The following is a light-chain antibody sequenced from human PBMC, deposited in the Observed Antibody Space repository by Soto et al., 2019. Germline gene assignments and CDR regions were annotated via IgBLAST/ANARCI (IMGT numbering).Light chain of an antibody. V-gene: IGKV3-15*01. Sequence: EIVMTQSPATLSVSPGERATLSCRASQSVSSKLAWFQQKPGQAPSLLIYGVSTRATGVPVRFSGSGSGTEFTLTISSLQSEDSAVYYCQQYNNWPVTFGGGTKVDIK. J-gene: IGKJ4*01. CDR3: QQYNNWPVT. CDR1: QSVSSK. CDR2: GVS.